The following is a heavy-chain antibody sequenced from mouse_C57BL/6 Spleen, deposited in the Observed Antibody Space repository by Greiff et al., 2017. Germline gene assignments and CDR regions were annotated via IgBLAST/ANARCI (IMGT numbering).Heavy chain of an antibody. Sequence: EVNVVESGGGLVQPGGSLSLSCAASGFTFTDYYMSWVRQPPGKALEWLGFIRNKANGYTTEYSASVKGRFTISRDNSQSILYLQMNALRAEDSATYYCARGADYDVWFAYWGQGTLVTVSA. CDR2: IRNKANGYTT. V-gene: IGHV7-3*01. J-gene: IGHJ3*01. CDR1: GFTFTDYY. CDR3: ARGADYDVWFAY. D-gene: IGHD2-4*01.